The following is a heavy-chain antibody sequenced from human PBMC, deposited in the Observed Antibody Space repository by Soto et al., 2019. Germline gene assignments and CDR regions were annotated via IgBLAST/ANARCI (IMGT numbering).Heavy chain of an antibody. CDR2: IYYSGST. D-gene: IGHD3-22*01. Sequence: SETLSLTCTVSGGSISSYYWSWIRQPPGKGLEWIGYIYYSGSTNYNPSLKSRVTISVDTSKNQFSLKLSSVTAADTAVYYCARGTTHYYDSSGYFFFDYWGQGTLVTVS. J-gene: IGHJ4*02. CDR3: ARGTTHYYDSSGYFFFDY. V-gene: IGHV4-59*01. CDR1: GGSISSYY.